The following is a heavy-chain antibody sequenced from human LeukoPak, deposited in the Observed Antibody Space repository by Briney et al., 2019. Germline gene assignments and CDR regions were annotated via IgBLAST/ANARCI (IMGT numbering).Heavy chain of an antibody. CDR3: AGGGSSRPDY. CDR1: GFTFSNYG. CDR2: ISSSSSTI. J-gene: IGHJ4*02. Sequence: GGSLRLSCAASGFTFSNYGMNWVRQAPGKGLEWVSYISSSSSTINYADSVKGRFTISRDKAKNSLYLQMNSLRAEDTAVYYCAGGGSSRPDYWGQGTLVTVSS. V-gene: IGHV3-48*01.